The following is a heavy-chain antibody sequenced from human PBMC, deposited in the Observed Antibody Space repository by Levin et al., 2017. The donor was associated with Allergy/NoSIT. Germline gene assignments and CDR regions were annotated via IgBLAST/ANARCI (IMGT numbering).Heavy chain of an antibody. CDR3: AKDMGGGVLWFGAPFDY. J-gene: IGHJ4*02. V-gene: IGHV3-30*18. CDR2: ISYDGSNK. Sequence: GGSLRLSCAASGFTFSSYGMHWVRQAPGKGLEWVAVISYDGSNKYYADSVKGRFTISRDNSKNTLYLQMNSLRAEDTAVYYCAKDMGGGVLWFGAPFDYWGQGTLVTVSS. CDR1: GFTFSSYG. D-gene: IGHD3-10*01.